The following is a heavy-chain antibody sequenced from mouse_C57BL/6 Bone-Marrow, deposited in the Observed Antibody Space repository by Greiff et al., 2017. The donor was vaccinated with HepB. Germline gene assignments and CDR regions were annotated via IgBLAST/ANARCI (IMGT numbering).Heavy chain of an antibody. CDR1: GYTFTDYY. CDR2: IYPGSGNT. CDR3: ARSGFITTDFFDY. V-gene: IGHV1-76*01. J-gene: IGHJ2*01. Sequence: LVESGAELVRPGASVKLSCKASGYTFTDYYINWVKQRPGQGLEWIARIYPGSGNTYYNEKFKGKATLTAEKSSSTAYMQLSSLTSEDSAVYFCARSGFITTDFFDYWGQGTTLTVSS. D-gene: IGHD1-1*01.